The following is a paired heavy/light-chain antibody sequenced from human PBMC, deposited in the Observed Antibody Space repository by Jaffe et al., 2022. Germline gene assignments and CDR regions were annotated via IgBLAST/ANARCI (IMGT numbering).Heavy chain of an antibody. V-gene: IGHV4-61*02. CDR3: ARAHGQQLVAFDC. CDR1: GGSISSGSFY. Sequence: QVQLQESGPGLVKPSQTLSLTCTVSGGSISSGSFYWTWIRQVAGKGLEWIGRLYSSGSTNYNPTLKSRVTISGDTSQNQFSLKLTSVTAADTAVYYCARAHGQQLVAFDCWGQGTLVTVSS. J-gene: IGHJ4*02. CDR2: LYSSGST. D-gene: IGHD6-13*01.
Light chain of an antibody. Sequence: QSALTQPASVSGSPGQSITISCTGTSSDVGNYNYVSWYQQHPGKAPKLMIYDVSNRPSGVSDRFFGSKSGNTASLTISGLQAEDEADYYCSSYTSISTWVFGGGTKLTVL. CDR3: SSYTSISTWV. J-gene: IGLJ2*01. V-gene: IGLV2-14*03. CDR1: SSDVGNYNY. CDR2: DVS.